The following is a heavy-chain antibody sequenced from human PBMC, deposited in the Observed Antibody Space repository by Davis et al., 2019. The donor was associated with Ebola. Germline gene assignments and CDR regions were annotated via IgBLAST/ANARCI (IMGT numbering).Heavy chain of an antibody. CDR3: ARRAPYYYDSSGYYTTSDNWFDP. D-gene: IGHD3-22*01. J-gene: IGHJ5*02. CDR2: IYPGDSDT. Sequence: GESLKISCKGSGYSFTSYWIGWVRQMPGKGLEWMGIIYPGDSDTRYSPSFQGQVTISADKSISTAYLQWSSLKASDTAMYYCARRAPYYYDSSGYYTTSDNWFDPWGQGTLVTVSS. CDR1: GYSFTSYW. V-gene: IGHV5-51*01.